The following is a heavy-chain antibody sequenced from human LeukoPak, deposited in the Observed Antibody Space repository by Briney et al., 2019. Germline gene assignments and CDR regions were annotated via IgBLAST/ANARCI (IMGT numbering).Heavy chain of an antibody. CDR1: GYTFTSYD. CDR2: MNPNSGNT. J-gene: IGHJ4*02. Sequence: GASVKVSCKASGYTFTSYDINWVRQATGQGLEWMGWMNPNSGNTGYAQKFQGRVTMTRNTSISTAYMELSSLRSEDTAVYYCARDLYGDYESDYESWGQGTLVTVSS. CDR3: ARDLYGDYESDYES. D-gene: IGHD4-17*01. V-gene: IGHV1-8*01.